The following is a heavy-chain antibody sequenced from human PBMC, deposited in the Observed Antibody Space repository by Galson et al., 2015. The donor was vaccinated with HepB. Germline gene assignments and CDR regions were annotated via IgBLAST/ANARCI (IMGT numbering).Heavy chain of an antibody. J-gene: IGHJ5*02. CDR3: AKDIGSFDP. D-gene: IGHD1-26*01. CDR2: ISYDESDK. V-gene: IGHV3-30*04. CDR1: GFTLSSYA. Sequence: SLRLSCAASGFTLSSYAMHWVRQAPGKGLEWVAIISYDESDKYYADSVKGRFTVSRDNSKNTLYLQMNSLRAEDTAVYYCAKDIGSFDPWGQGTLVTVSS.